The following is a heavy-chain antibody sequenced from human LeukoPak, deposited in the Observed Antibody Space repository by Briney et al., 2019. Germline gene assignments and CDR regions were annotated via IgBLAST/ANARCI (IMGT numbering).Heavy chain of an antibody. V-gene: IGHV3-23*01. CDR3: ASDGANAMAD. Sequence: PGGSLRSPCAASGFTFSSHAMCWVRQAPGKGLEWVSSIDISGGSTYYADSVQGRFTISRDNSKNTLYLEMNSLRAEDTAVYYFASDGANAMADWVQGTTVTVSS. CDR2: IDISGGST. J-gene: IGHJ6*02. CDR1: GFTFSSHA. D-gene: IGHD1-26*01.